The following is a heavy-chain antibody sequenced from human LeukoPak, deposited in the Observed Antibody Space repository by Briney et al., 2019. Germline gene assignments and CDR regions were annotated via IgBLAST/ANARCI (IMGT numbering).Heavy chain of an antibody. Sequence: ASVKVSCKASGYTFTSFGISWLRQAPERGLEWMGWISVYNGNTNYAQKLQGRVTMTTDTSTSTAYMELRSLRSDDTAVYYCARDYYYSEYASFDYWGQGTLVTVSS. D-gene: IGHD1-26*01. CDR2: ISVYNGNT. J-gene: IGHJ4*02. CDR1: GYTFTSFG. CDR3: ARDYYYSEYASFDY. V-gene: IGHV1-18*01.